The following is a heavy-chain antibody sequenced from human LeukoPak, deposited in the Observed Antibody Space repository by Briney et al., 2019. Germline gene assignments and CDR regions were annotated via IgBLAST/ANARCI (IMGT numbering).Heavy chain of an antibody. J-gene: IGHJ4*02. CDR2: IYYSGST. CDR3: ASYSNYVGSDY. D-gene: IGHD4-11*01. V-gene: IGHV4-59*01. CDR1: GGSISSYY. Sequence: PSETLSLTCTVSGGSISSYYWSWIRQPPGKGLEWIGYIYYSGSTNYNPSLKSRVTISVDTSKNQFSLKLSSVTAADTAVYYCASYSNYVGSDYWGQGTLVTVSS.